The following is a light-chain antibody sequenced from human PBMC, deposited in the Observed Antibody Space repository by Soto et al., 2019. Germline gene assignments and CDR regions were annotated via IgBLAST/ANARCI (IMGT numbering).Light chain of an antibody. CDR1: QTIINW. CDR2: KAS. Sequence: HMIPAHSILSASFVATVTITCLASQTIINWLAWYQQKPWKAPKLLIYKASTLETGVPSRFSGSGSGTEFTLTISGLQPDEVAAFCCRQYNTYPLTFGGGTKV. J-gene: IGKJ4*01. CDR3: RQYNTYPLT. V-gene: IGKV1-5*03.